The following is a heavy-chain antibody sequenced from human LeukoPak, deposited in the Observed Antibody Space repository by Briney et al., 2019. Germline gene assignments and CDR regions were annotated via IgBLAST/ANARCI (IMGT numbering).Heavy chain of an antibody. CDR3: ARADDFWSGYYRNYYYYYMDV. CDR2: INHSGST. V-gene: IGHV4-34*01. D-gene: IGHD3-3*01. J-gene: IGHJ6*03. Sequence: SETLSLTCAVYGGSFSSYYWSWIRQPPGKGLEWIGEINHSGSTNYNPSLKSRVTISVDTSKNQFSLKLSSVTAADTAVYYCARADDFWSGYYRNYYYYYMDVWGKGTTVTVSS. CDR1: GGSFSSYY.